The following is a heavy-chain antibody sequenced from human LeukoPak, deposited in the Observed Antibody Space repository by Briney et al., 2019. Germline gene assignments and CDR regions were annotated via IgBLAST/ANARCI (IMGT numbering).Heavy chain of an antibody. D-gene: IGHD1-26*01. Sequence: GGSLRLSRAASGLTVSSYAMHWVRQPIGKGLEWVSALGIAGDTFYPGSVKGRFTISRENAKNSLYLQMNSLRAEDTAMYYCARQKQSHGNFDYWGQGTLVTVSS. J-gene: IGHJ4*02. CDR2: LGIAGDT. CDR1: GLTVSSYA. CDR3: ARQKQSHGNFDY. V-gene: IGHV3-13*01.